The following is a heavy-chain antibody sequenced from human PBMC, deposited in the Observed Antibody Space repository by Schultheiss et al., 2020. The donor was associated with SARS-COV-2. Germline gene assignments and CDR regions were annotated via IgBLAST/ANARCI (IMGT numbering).Heavy chain of an antibody. J-gene: IGHJ6*02. D-gene: IGHD5-12*01. Sequence: GESLKISCAGSGFNFGSYAMHWVRQAPGKGLEWVAVISYDGSNKYYVDSVKGRFTISRDNSKNMLYLQMNSLRAEDTAVYYCARIQGAGATLEFYYYYGMDVWGQGTTVTVSS. CDR3: ARIQGAGATLEFYYYYGMDV. CDR1: GFNFGSYA. CDR2: ISYDGSNK. V-gene: IGHV3-30*04.